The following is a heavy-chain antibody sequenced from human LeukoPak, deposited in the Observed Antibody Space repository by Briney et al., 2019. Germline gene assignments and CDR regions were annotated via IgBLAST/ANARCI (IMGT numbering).Heavy chain of an antibody. CDR2: IKQDGSEK. J-gene: IGHJ4*02. Sequence: GGSLRLSCAASGFTFSSYWMSWVRQAPGKGLEWVANIKQDGSEKYYVDSVKGRFTISRDNSKNTLYLQMNSLRAEDTAVYYCARVRSSSWRRPSFDYWGQGTLVTVSS. CDR3: ARVRSSSWRRPSFDY. V-gene: IGHV3-7*01. CDR1: GFTFSSYW. D-gene: IGHD6-13*01.